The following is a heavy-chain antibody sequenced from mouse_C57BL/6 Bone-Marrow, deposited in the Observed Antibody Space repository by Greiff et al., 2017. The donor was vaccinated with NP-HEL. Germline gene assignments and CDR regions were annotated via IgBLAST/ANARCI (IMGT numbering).Heavy chain of an antibody. V-gene: IGHV5-17*01. Sequence: EVKLQESGGGLVKPGGSLKLSCAASGFTFSDYGMHWVRQAPEKGLEWVAYISSGSSTIYYADTVKGRFTISRDNAKNTLFLQMTSLRSEDTAMYYCARDYSNPFDYWGQGTTLTVSS. CDR3: ARDYSNPFDY. CDR2: ISSGSSTI. CDR1: GFTFSDYG. D-gene: IGHD2-5*01. J-gene: IGHJ2*01.